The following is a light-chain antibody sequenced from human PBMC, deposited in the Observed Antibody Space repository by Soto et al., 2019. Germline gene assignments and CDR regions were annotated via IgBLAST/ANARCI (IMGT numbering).Light chain of an antibody. V-gene: IGLV1-40*01. CDR1: SPNIGAGYD. CDR2: GNS. Sequence: QSVLTQPPSVSGAPGQRVTISCTGSSPNIGAGYDVPWYQQLPGTAPKLLIYGNSNRSSGVPDRFSGSKSGTSASLAITGLQAEDEADYYSQSYDSSLSGSVFGGGTKLTVL. J-gene: IGLJ3*02. CDR3: QSYDSSLSGSV.